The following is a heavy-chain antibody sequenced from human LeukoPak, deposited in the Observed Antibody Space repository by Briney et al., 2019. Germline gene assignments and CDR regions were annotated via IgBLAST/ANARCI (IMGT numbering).Heavy chain of an antibody. Sequence: ASETLSLTCTVSGGSISSYYWSWVRQAPGKGLEWVANIKQDGSEKYYVDSVKGRFTISRDNAKNSLYLQMNSLRAEDTAVYYCARDANSGSYYDWGQGTLVTVSS. CDR3: ARDANSGSYYD. J-gene: IGHJ4*02. V-gene: IGHV3-7*01. D-gene: IGHD1-26*01. CDR1: GGSISSYY. CDR2: IKQDGSEK.